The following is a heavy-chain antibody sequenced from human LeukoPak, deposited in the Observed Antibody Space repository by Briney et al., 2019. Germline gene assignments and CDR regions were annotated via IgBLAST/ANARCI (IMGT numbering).Heavy chain of an antibody. V-gene: IGHV3-74*01. CDR3: VRDYGDNRSAFDI. CDR2: INSDGTST. D-gene: IGHD4-23*01. J-gene: IGHJ3*02. Sequence: GGSLRLSCAGSGFTFSNNWIHWVRQAPGKGLVWVSRINSDGTSTIYADSVKGRFTISRDNAKNTLYLQMNSLRVEDTAVYYCVRDYGDNRSAFDIWGQGTMVTVSS. CDR1: GFTFSNNW.